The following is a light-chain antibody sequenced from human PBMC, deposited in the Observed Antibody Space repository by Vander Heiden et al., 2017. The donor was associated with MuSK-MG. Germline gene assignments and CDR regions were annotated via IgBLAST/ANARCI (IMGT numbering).Light chain of an antibody. CDR2: AAS. CDR1: QGIGNY. CDR3: QQYNGYPRT. J-gene: IGKJ1*01. Sequence: DIQMTQPPSSLSASVGDRVTITCRASQGIGNYLAWFQQKSGKAPQSLIYAASSLQSGVPSRFSGSGSGTDFTLTISSLQPDDFATYYCQQYNGYPRTFGQGTKVES. V-gene: IGKV1-16*01.